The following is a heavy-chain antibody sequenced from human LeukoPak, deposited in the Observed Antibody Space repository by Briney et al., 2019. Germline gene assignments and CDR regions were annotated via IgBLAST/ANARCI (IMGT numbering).Heavy chain of an antibody. CDR2: IIPIFGTA. V-gene: IGHV1-69*13. D-gene: IGHD2-15*01. CDR1: GGTFSSYA. CDR3: ARGYCSGGSCYREEYYFDY. J-gene: IGHJ4*02. Sequence: SVKVSCKASGGTFSSYAISWVRQAPGQGLEWTGGIIPIFGTANYAQKFQGRVTITADESTSTAYMELSSLRSEDTAVYYCARGYCSGGSCYREEYYFDYWGQGTLVTVSS.